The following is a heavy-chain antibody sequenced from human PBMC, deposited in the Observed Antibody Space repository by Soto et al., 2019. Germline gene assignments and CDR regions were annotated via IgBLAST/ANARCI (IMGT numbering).Heavy chain of an antibody. CDR2: IYWDDDK. Sequence: QITLKESGPTLVKSTQTLTLTCTFSGFSLTTSGVGVGWIRQPPGKALEWLALIYWDDDKRYSPSLKSRLTTPKDPPKTRGFLMMPNRPPVHTPTYYCEHRRGKDGFAPGGRETLFPVS. V-gene: IGHV2-5*02. D-gene: IGHD3-16*01. CDR1: GFSLTTSGVG. CDR3: EHRRGKDGFAP. J-gene: IGHJ5*02.